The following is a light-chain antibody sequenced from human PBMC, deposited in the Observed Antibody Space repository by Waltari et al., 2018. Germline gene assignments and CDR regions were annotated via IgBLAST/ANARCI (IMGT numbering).Light chain of an antibody. CDR1: SLLHTDVMTY. CDR3: MQSLQLSMWT. J-gene: IGKJ1*01. V-gene: IGKV2D-29*01. CDR2: EVS. Sequence: SLLHTDVMTYLIWFLQKPGQPQQLLIYEVSKRFSGVPDRFSGSGSGTDFTLRISRVEAEDVGVYYCMQSLQLSMWTFGQGTKVEIK.